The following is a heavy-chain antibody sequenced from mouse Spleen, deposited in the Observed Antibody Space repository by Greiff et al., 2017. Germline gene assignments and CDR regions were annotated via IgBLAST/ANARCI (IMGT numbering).Heavy chain of an antibody. J-gene: IGHJ2*01. V-gene: IGHV3-6*01. CDR1: GYSITSGYY. Sequence: EVKLMESGPGLVKPSQSLSLTCSVTGYSITSGYYWNWIRQFPGNKLEWMGYISYDGSNNYNPSLKNRISITRDTSKNQFFLKLNSVTTEDTATYYCARKAYYSNYYFDYWGQGTTLTVSS. CDR2: ISYDGSN. CDR3: ARKAYYSNYYFDY. D-gene: IGHD2-5*01.